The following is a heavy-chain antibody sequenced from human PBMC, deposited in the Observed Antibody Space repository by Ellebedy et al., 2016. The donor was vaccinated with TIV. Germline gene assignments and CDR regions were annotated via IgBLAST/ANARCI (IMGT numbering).Heavy chain of an antibody. CDR2: IDGTSSPL. V-gene: IGHV3-48*02. D-gene: IGHD2-21*01. CDR1: GFSFSYYS. Sequence: GESLKISCAASGFSFSYYSMNWVRQAPGKGLESVEYIDGTSSPLYSADSVKGRFTISRDNAKNSVSLRMSSLRDEDTAVYYCARVARGALVALYYFDYWGQGALVTVSS. J-gene: IGHJ4*02. CDR3: ARVARGALVALYYFDY.